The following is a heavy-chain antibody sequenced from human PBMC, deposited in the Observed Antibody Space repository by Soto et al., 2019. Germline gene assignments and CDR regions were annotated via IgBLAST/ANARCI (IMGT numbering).Heavy chain of an antibody. J-gene: IGHJ5*02. CDR3: ARGYSSSSGWFDP. CDR2: IYYSGST. D-gene: IGHD6-6*01. CDR1: GGSISSYY. V-gene: IGHV4-59*01. Sequence: SETLSLTCTVSGGSISSYYWSWIRQPPGKGLEWIGYIYYSGSTNYNPSLKSRVTISVDTSKNQFSLKLSSVTAADTAVCYCARGYSSSSGWFDPWGQGTLVTVSS.